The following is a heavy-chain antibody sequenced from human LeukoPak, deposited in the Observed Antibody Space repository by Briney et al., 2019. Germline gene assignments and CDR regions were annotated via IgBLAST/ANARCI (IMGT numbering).Heavy chain of an antibody. CDR2: INPNSGGT. CDR3: ARDRYSSSWYPTHNGWFDP. CDR1: GYTFTGYY. V-gene: IGHV1-2*06. J-gene: IGHJ5*02. D-gene: IGHD6-13*01. Sequence: ASVKVSCKASGYTFTGYYMHWVRQAPGQGLEWMGRINPNSGGTNYAQKFQGRVTMTRDTSISTAYMELSRLRSDDTAVYYCARDRYSSSWYPTHNGWFDPWGQGTLVTVSS.